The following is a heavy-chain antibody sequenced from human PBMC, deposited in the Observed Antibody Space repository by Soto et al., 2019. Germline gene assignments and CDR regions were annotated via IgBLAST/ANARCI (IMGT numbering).Heavy chain of an antibody. CDR2: IYDDGTT. Sequence: ESGGGLIQPGGSLRLACVASGLSVTNNYMNWVRQAPGKGLEWVSIIYDDGTTRDAGSVKGRFTISRDTSKNTVFLQMSSLTVDDTAMYYCARAYGGNHFDYWGQGTRVTVSS. V-gene: IGHV3-53*01. CDR1: GLSVTNNY. J-gene: IGHJ4*02. D-gene: IGHD4-17*01. CDR3: ARAYGGNHFDY.